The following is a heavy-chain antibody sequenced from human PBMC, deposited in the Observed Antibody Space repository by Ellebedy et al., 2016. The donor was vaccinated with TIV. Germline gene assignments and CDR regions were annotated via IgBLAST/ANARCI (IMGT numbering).Heavy chain of an antibody. V-gene: IGHV3-7*03. CDR2: INQDGSRI. Sequence: GGSLRLSCAASGFTLNSYWMSWVRQAPGKGLEWVANINQDGSRIYYVDSVKGRFTISRDNAKNSAYLRMNTLRVEDTAVYHCVRDGAYGDYSPGYYGMDVWGQGTTVTVSS. D-gene: IGHD3-22*01. J-gene: IGHJ6*02. CDR3: VRDGAYGDYSPGYYGMDV. CDR1: GFTLNSYW.